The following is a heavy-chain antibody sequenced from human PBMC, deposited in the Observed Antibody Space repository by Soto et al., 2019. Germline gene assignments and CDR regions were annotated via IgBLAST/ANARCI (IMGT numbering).Heavy chain of an antibody. Sequence: QVTLKESGPVLVKPTETLTLTCTVSGFSLSNARMGVSWIRQPPGKALEWLAHIFSNDETAYSTSLKTRLTISKDTSKSQVVLTMGNMDPVDTATHYCARTVARMNLDYWGQGTLVTVSS. CDR3: ARTVARMNLDY. J-gene: IGHJ4*02. V-gene: IGHV2-26*01. D-gene: IGHD2-21*01. CDR1: GFSLSNARMG. CDR2: IFSNDET.